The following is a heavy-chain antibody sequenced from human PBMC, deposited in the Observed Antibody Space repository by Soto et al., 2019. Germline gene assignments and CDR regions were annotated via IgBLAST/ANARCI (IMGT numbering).Heavy chain of an antibody. J-gene: IGHJ4*02. CDR2: IYYSGST. D-gene: IGHD5-12*01. V-gene: IGHV4-59*12. CDR1: GGSISSYY. Sequence: SETLSLTCNVSGGSISSYYWNWIRQSPGKGLEWIGYIYYSGSTNYNPSLKSRVTISVDTPKNQFSLMLSSVTAADTVVYYCARGRGAGYDNDFDYWGQGTLVTVSS. CDR3: ARGRGAGYDNDFDY.